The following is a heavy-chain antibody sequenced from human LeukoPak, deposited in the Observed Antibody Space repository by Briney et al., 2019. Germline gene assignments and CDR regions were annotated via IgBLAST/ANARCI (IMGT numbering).Heavy chain of an antibody. V-gene: IGHV3-23*01. D-gene: IGHD3-3*01. CDR1: GFTFSSYA. J-gene: IGHJ6*02. Sequence: PGGSLRLSCAASGFTFSSYAMSWVRQAPGKGLEWVSAISGSGGSTYYADSVKGRFTISRDNSKNTLYLQMNSLRAEDTAVYYCAKDLPNFWSGYDYYGMDVWGQGTTVTVSS. CDR3: AKDLPNFWSGYDYYGMDV. CDR2: ISGSGGST.